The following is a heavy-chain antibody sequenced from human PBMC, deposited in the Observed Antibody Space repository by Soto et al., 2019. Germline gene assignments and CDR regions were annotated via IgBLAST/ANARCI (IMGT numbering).Heavy chain of an antibody. Sequence: QVHLQESGPGLVAPSGTLSLTCTLSGGSVRAPDWWNWVRQSPDKGLEGIAEVHISGHSNYNPSLRSRVSVSIDSSKNQFYLDLHSVTAADTAIYYCARVRQGCSANNCYFDPWGQGTQVTISS. CDR2: VHISGHS. J-gene: IGHJ5*01. CDR1: GGSVRAPDW. CDR3: ARVRQGCSANNCYFDP. V-gene: IGHV4-4*02. D-gene: IGHD1-1*01.